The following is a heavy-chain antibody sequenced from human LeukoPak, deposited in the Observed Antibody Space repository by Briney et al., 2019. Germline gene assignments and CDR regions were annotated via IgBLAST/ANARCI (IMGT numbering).Heavy chain of an antibody. CDR2: MNSDGSST. CDR3: ATVSRSSGRGYFDY. Sequence: QPGGSLRLSCAASGFPFSNYWMHWVRQAPGKGLVWVSRMNSDGSSTSYADSAKGRFTISRDNAKNTLYLQMNSLRAEDAAVYYCATVSRSSGRGYFDYWGPGTLVTVSS. D-gene: IGHD6-19*01. J-gene: IGHJ4*02. V-gene: IGHV3-74*01. CDR1: GFPFSNYW.